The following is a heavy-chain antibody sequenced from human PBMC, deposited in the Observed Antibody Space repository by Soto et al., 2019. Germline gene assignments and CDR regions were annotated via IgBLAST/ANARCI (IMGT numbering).Heavy chain of an antibody. CDR2: IYYSGST. D-gene: IGHD5-18*01. Sequence: PSETLSLTCTVSGGSISSGDYYWSWIRQPPGKGLEWIGYIYYSGSTYYNPSLKSRVTISVDTSKNQFSLKLSSVTAADTAVYYCAMGVDTAMAALSYWGQGTLVTVSS. V-gene: IGHV4-30-4*01. CDR1: GGSISSGDYY. CDR3: AMGVDTAMAALSY. J-gene: IGHJ4*02.